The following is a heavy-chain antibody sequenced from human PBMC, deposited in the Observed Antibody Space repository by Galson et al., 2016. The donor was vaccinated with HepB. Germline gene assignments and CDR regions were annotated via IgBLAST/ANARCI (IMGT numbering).Heavy chain of an antibody. Sequence: SVKVSCKASGYSFTAYYLHWVRQVPGQGLEWMGRVTPESGVTIYAQKFQGRVTMTRDTSISTVYMEMTSPRIDDTAVYYCASLGNSSGWYGHWGQGTLVTVSS. D-gene: IGHD3-22*01. CDR1: GYSFTAYY. V-gene: IGHV1-2*06. CDR2: VTPESGVT. CDR3: ASLGNSSGWYGH. J-gene: IGHJ5*02.